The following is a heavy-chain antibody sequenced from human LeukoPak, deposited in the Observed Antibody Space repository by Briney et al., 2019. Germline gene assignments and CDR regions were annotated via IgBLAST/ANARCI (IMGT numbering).Heavy chain of an antibody. V-gene: IGHV5-51*01. D-gene: IGHD2-21*02. CDR3: ARPPAYCGGDCYSDY. CDR1: GYSFTSYW. Sequence: GECLKNSCKGSGYSFTSYWIGWVRQMPGKGLEWMGIIYPGDSDTRYSPSFQGQVTISADKSISTAYLQWSSLKASDTAMYYCARPPAYCGGDCYSDYWGQGTLVTVSS. CDR2: IYPGDSDT. J-gene: IGHJ4*02.